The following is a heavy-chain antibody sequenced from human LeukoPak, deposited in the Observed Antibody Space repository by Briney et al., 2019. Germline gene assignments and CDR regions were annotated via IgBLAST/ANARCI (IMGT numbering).Heavy chain of an antibody. Sequence: GGSLRLSCAASGFTFSSFSMNWVRQAPGKGLGWVSAISGSGGSTYYADSVKGRFTISRDNSKNTLYLQMNSLRAEDTAVYYCAKGGSLTTVTHFDYWGQGTLVTVSS. V-gene: IGHV3-23*01. CDR2: ISGSGGST. CDR3: AKGGSLTTVTHFDY. CDR1: GFTFSSFS. D-gene: IGHD4-17*01. J-gene: IGHJ4*02.